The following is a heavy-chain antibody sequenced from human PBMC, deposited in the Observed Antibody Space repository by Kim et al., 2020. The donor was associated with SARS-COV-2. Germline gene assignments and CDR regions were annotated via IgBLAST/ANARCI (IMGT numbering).Heavy chain of an antibody. D-gene: IGHD5-18*01. Sequence: GGSLRLSCAASGFTFSSYAMSWVRQAPGKGLEWVSAISGSGGSTYYADSVKGRFTISRDNSKNTLYLQMNSLRAEDTAVYYCAKSGELQLWLAVYYYYGMDVWGQGTTVTVSS. J-gene: IGHJ6*02. V-gene: IGHV3-23*01. CDR1: GFTFSSYA. CDR2: ISGSGGST. CDR3: AKSGELQLWLAVYYYYGMDV.